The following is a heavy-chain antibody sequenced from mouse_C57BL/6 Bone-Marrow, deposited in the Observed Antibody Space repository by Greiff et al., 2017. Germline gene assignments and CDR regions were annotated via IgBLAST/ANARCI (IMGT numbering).Heavy chain of an antibody. CDR2: IYPGDGDT. CDR3: ARSGDYGFWYFDV. CDR1: GYAFSSSW. D-gene: IGHD2-4*01. V-gene: IGHV1-82*01. Sequence: VQLQESGPELVKPGASVKISCKASGYAFSSSWMNWVKQRPGKGLEWIGRIYPGDGDTNYNGKFKGKATLTADKSSSTAYMQLSSLTSEDSAVYLCARSGDYGFWYFDVWGTGTTVTVSS. J-gene: IGHJ1*03.